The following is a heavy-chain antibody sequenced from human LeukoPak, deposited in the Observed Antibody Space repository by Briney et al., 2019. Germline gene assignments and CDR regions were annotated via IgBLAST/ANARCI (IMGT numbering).Heavy chain of an antibody. CDR2: INPNSGGT. Sequence: GASVKVSCKASGYTFTSYGISWVRQAPGQGLEWMGWINPNSGGTNYAQKFQGRVTMTRDTSISTAYMELSRLRSDDTAVYYCAAAGRGFEFDYWGQGTLVTVSS. J-gene: IGHJ4*02. CDR3: AAAGRGFEFDY. V-gene: IGHV1-2*02. CDR1: GYTFTSYG.